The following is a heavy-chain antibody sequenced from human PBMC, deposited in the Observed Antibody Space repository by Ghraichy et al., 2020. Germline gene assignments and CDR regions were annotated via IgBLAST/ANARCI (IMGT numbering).Heavy chain of an antibody. J-gene: IGHJ4*02. V-gene: IGHV3-30*18. CDR2: ISYDGSNK. D-gene: IGHD2-15*01. Sequence: GGSLRLSCAASGFTFSSYGMHWVRQAPGKGLEWVAVISYDGSNKYYADSVKGRFTISRDNSKNTLYLQMNSLRAEDTAVYYCAKDSSQYCSGGSCYSDYWGQGTLVTVSS. CDR1: GFTFSSYG. CDR3: AKDSSQYCSGGSCYSDY.